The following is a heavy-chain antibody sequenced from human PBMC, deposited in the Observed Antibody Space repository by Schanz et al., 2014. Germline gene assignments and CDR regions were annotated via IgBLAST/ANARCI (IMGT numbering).Heavy chain of an antibody. V-gene: IGHV3-30*04. CDR2: ISYEGNDK. Sequence: QVQLVESGGGVVQPGRSLRLSCAASGFTFSTCAMHWVRQAPGKGLEWVAVISYEGNDKYYGDSVKGRFTISRDSPKNRLYLQMNSLRPEDSGVYYCARGVACERYSDWLELDYWGQGTLVTVSS. D-gene: IGHD3-9*01. CDR1: GFTFSTCA. J-gene: IGHJ4*02. CDR3: ARGVACERYSDWLELDY.